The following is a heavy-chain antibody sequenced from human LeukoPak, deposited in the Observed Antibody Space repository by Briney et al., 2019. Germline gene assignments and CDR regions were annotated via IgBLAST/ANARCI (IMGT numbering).Heavy chain of an antibody. CDR2: IYPGDSDT. D-gene: IGHD3-10*01. Sequence: GESLKISCKGSGYSFTSYWIGWVRQMPGKGLEWMGIIYPGDSDTRYSPSFQGQVTISADKSISTAYLQWSSLKASDTAMYYCARQAVTMVRAHYGMDVWGQGTTVTVSS. CDR3: ARQAVTMVRAHYGMDV. V-gene: IGHV5-51*01. CDR1: GYSFTSYW. J-gene: IGHJ6*02.